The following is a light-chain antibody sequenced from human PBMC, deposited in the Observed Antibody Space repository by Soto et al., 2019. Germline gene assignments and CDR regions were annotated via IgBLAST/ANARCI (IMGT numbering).Light chain of an antibody. V-gene: IGLV2-18*02. CDR1: SSDVGSYNR. Sequence: QSALTQPPSVSGSPGQSVAISCTGTSSDVGSYNRVSWYQQPPGTAPKLMIYDVSNRPSGVPDRFSGSKSGNTASLTISGXXXXXEADYYCSSYTTSSTYVFGTGTKVTVL. CDR2: DVS. CDR3: SSYTTSSTYV. J-gene: IGLJ1*01.